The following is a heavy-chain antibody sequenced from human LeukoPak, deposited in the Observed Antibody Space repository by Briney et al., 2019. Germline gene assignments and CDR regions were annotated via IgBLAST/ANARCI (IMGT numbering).Heavy chain of an antibody. J-gene: IGHJ3*02. Sequence: GGALRLSCAASGFTFSNAWMSWVRQAPGKGLEGVGRIKSKTDGGTTDYAAPVKGRFTISRDDSKNTLYLQMNSLKTEDTAVYYCTTDRSGGSSWYGDAFDIWGQGTMVTVSS. CDR1: GFTFSNAW. CDR3: TTDRSGGSSWYGDAFDI. V-gene: IGHV3-15*01. D-gene: IGHD6-13*01. CDR2: IKSKTDGGTT.